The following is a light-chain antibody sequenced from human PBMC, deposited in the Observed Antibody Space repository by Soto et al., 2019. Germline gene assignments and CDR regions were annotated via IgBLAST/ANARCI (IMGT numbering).Light chain of an antibody. Sequence: EIVMTQSPATLSVSPGETASLSCRASQSAGNFLAWYQQKPGQAPRLLIYDASYRAPGIPARFSGSGSGTDFTLTISSLEAEDSAVYYCQQRGSWPATFGPGTKVDIK. CDR3: QQRGSWPAT. CDR1: QSAGNF. CDR2: DAS. J-gene: IGKJ3*01. V-gene: IGKV3-11*01.